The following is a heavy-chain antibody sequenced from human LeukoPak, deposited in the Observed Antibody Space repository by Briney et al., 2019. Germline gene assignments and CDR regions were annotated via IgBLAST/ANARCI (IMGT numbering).Heavy chain of an antibody. CDR2: ISAYNGNT. V-gene: IGHV1-18*01. Sequence: ASVKVSCKASGYTFTSYGISWVRQAPGQGLEWMGWISAYNGNTNYAQKLQGRVTMTTDTSTSTAYMELRSLRSDDTAVYYCARIGKRYGSGSEGAFDIWGQGTMVTVSS. D-gene: IGHD3-10*01. CDR1: GYTFTSYG. CDR3: ARIGKRYGSGSEGAFDI. J-gene: IGHJ3*02.